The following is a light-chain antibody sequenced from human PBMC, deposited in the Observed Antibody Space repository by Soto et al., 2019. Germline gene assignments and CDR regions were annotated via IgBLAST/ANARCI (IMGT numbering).Light chain of an antibody. CDR3: QQGDSFPIA. V-gene: IGKV1-12*01. J-gene: IGKJ5*01. CDR2: AAS. CDR1: QGISNW. Sequence: DIQMTQSPSSVSASVGDTVTITCRASQGISNWLAWYQQKPGKAPNLLIYAASLLQSGVPSRFSGSGSGTDCTLTISSLQPEDFATYYCQQGDSFPIAFGQGTRLEIK.